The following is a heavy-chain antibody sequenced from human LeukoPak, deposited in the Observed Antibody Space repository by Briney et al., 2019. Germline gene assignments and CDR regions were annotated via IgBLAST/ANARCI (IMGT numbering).Heavy chain of an antibody. CDR3: AANPIVVVPAAIMGYYFDY. CDR1: GFTFSSYS. Sequence: GGSLRLSCAASGFTFSSYSMNWVRQAPGKGLEWVSVIYSGGSTYYADSVKGRFTISRDNSKNTLYLQMNSLRAEDTAVYYCAANPIVVVPAAIMGYYFDYWGQGTLVTVSS. D-gene: IGHD2-2*02. J-gene: IGHJ4*02. CDR2: IYSGGST. V-gene: IGHV3-66*01.